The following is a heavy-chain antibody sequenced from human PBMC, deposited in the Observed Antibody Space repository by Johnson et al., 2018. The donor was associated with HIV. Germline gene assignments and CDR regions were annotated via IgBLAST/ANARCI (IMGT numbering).Heavy chain of an antibody. CDR1: GFTFSSSA. V-gene: IGHV3-7*01. J-gene: IGHJ3*02. Sequence: VQLVESGGGLVKPGGSLRLSCAASGFTFSSSAMNWVRPAPGEGLEWVANIKQDGSEKYYVDSVKGRFTISRDNAKNSLYLQMNSLRAEDTAVYYCARDRLSGSYYVGNAFDIWGQGTMVTVSS. CDR3: ARDRLSGSYYVGNAFDI. D-gene: IGHD1-26*01. CDR2: IKQDGSEK.